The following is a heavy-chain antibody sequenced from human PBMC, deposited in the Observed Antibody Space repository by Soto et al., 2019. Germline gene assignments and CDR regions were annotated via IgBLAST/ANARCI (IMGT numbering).Heavy chain of an antibody. D-gene: IGHD3-3*01. Sequence: QVQLQESGPGLVKPSGTLSLTCAVSGGSISSSNWWSWVRQPPGKGLEWIGEIYHSGSTNYHPSLKSRVTISVDKSKNQFSLKLSSVTAADTAVYYCARDSRGGTIFGVPHQPLDYWGQGTLVTVSS. V-gene: IGHV4-4*02. CDR1: GGSISSSNW. CDR3: ARDSRGGTIFGVPHQPLDY. CDR2: IYHSGST. J-gene: IGHJ4*02.